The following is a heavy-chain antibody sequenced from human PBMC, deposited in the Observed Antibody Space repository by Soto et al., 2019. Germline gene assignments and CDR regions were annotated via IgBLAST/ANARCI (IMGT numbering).Heavy chain of an antibody. V-gene: IGHV3-30*03. CDR1: GFTFSSCG. CDR2: ISYDGSNK. Sequence: PGGSLRLSCAASGFTFSSCGMHWVRQAPGKGLEWVAVISYDGSNKYYADSVKGRFTISRDNARNSLYLQMNSLRVEDTAVYYCARELDGMDVWGQGTTVTVSS. CDR3: ARELDGMDV. J-gene: IGHJ6*02.